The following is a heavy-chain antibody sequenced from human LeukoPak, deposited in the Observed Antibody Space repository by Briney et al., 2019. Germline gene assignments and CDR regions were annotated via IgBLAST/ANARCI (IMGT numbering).Heavy chain of an antibody. D-gene: IGHD3-10*01. CDR1: GFIFCNYA. V-gene: IGHV3-9*01. CDR3: AKVGGAGSYYNHYSDS. CDR2: ISWNSGVI. Sequence: GRSLRLSCAAPGFIFCNYAMHWVRQAPGKGLEWVSGISWNSGVIGYADSVKGRFTISRDNATNSLYLQMSSLRTDDTAFYFCAKVGGAGSYYNHYSDSWGQGTLVTVSS. J-gene: IGHJ4*02.